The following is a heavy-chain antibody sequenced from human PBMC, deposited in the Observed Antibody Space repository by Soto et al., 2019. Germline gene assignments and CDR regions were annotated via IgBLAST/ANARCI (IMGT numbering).Heavy chain of an antibody. J-gene: IGHJ5*02. V-gene: IGHV3-23*01. CDR3: AKVMVKNWFDP. CDR2: ISGSGGSR. Sequence: GGSLRLSCAASVFTFSSYAMSWFRQAPGKGLEWVSLISGSGGSRYYADSVKGRFTISRDNSKNTLYLQMNSLRADDTAVYYCAKVMVKNWFDPWGQGTLVTVSS. D-gene: IGHD5-18*01. CDR1: VFTFSSYA.